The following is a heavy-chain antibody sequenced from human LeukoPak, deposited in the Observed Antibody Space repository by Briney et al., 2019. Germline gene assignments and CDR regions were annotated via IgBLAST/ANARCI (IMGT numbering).Heavy chain of an antibody. J-gene: IGHJ3*02. Sequence: GGSLRLSCAASGFTFSSYSMNWVRQAPGKGLEWVSSISSSSSYIYYADSVKGRFTISRDNAKNSLYLQMNSLRAEDTAVYYCASLGYYDFWSSPDAFDIWGQGTMVTVSS. CDR3: ASLGYYDFWSSPDAFDI. CDR2: ISSSSSYI. V-gene: IGHV3-21*01. CDR1: GFTFSSYS. D-gene: IGHD3-3*01.